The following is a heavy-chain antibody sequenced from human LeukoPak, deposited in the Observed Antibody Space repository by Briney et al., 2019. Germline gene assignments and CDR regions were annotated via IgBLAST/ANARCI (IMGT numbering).Heavy chain of an antibody. Sequence: ASVMVSCTASGYTFTNYYNHWVRQAPGQGLEWMGIINPSDGSTSYAQKFQGRVTMTRDTSTSAVYMELSSLTSEDTAVYYCAREPPNEGCFDHWGQGTLVTVSS. CDR2: INPSDGST. CDR3: AREPPNEGCFDH. J-gene: IGHJ4*02. CDR1: GYTFTNYY. V-gene: IGHV1-46*01.